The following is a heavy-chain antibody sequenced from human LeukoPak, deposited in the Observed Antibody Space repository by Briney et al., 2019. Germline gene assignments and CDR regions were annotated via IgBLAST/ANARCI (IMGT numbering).Heavy chain of an antibody. J-gene: IGHJ4*02. CDR1: GYTFTSYG. CDR2: ISAYNGNT. D-gene: IGHD6-19*01. V-gene: IGHV1-18*01. CDR3: ARDGIAVAGTGDDY. Sequence: ASVTVSCTASGYTFTSYGISWVRQAPGQGLEWMGWISAYNGNTNYAQKLQGRVTMTTDTSTSTAYMELRSLRSDDTAVYYCARDGIAVAGTGDDYWGQGTLVTGSS.